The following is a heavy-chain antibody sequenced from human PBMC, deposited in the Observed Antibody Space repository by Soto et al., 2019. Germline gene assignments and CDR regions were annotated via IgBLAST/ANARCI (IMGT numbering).Heavy chain of an antibody. Sequence: EVQLVESGGDLVKPGGSLSLSCAASGFTFSSYNMNWVRQAPGKGLEWLSSISSSSTYIYYAHSMKGRFTISRDNARNSLYLQMNSLRAEDTAVYYCARGWLHDPWMHWGQGTLVTVSS. D-gene: IGHD5-12*01. V-gene: IGHV3-21*01. CDR3: ARGWLHDPWMH. J-gene: IGHJ4*02. CDR1: GFTFSSYN. CDR2: ISSSSTYI.